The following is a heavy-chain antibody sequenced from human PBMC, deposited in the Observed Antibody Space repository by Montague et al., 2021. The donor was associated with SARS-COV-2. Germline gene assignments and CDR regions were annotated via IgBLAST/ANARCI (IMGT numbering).Heavy chain of an antibody. V-gene: IGHV4-59*01. Sequence: SETLSLTCEVSGGSISSYYWSWIRQSPGKGLEWIGYVHYTGSTKYNPSLKTRVTLSLDTPKNHFSLKLSSVTAADTAVYYCARAQNICFIANCVNYFEGWGLGALVTVSS. CDR3: ARAQNICFIANCVNYFEG. J-gene: IGHJ4*02. CDR2: VHYTGST. D-gene: IGHD1-1*01. CDR1: GGSISSYY.